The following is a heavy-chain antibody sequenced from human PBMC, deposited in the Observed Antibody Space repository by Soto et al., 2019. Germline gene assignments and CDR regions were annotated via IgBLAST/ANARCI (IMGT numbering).Heavy chain of an antibody. V-gene: IGHV3-9*01. CDR2: ISWNSGSI. Sequence: EVQLVESGGGLVQPGRSLRLSCAASGFTFDDYAMHWVRQAPGKGLEWVSGISWNSGSIGYADSVKGRFTISRDNDKNSLYLQMNSLRAEDTALYYCAKDRGYCSGGSCYLVGPDYWGQGTLVTVSS. J-gene: IGHJ4*02. CDR1: GFTFDDYA. CDR3: AKDRGYCSGGSCYLVGPDY. D-gene: IGHD2-15*01.